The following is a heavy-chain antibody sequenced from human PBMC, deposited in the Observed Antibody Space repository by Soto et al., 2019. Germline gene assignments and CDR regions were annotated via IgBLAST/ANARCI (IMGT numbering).Heavy chain of an antibody. CDR3: ARDRAYCSGGSCYSRRYYYYGMDV. Sequence: QVQLVESGGGVVQPGRSLRLSCAASGFTFSSYAMHWVRQAPGKGLEWVAVISYDGSNKYYADSVKGRFTISRDNPKNTLYLQMNSLRAEDTAVYYCARDRAYCSGGSCYSRRYYYYGMDVWGQGTTVTVSS. J-gene: IGHJ6*02. CDR1: GFTFSSYA. CDR2: ISYDGSNK. D-gene: IGHD2-15*01. V-gene: IGHV3-30-3*01.